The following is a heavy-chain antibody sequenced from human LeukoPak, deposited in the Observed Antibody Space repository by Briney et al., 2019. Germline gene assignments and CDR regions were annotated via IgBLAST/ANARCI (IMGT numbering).Heavy chain of an antibody. CDR2: ISGSGGST. V-gene: IGHV3-23*01. Sequence: PGGSLRLSCAASGFTFSSYSMNWVRQAPGKGLEWVSAISGSGGSTYYADSVKGRFTISRDNSKNTLYLQMNSLRAEDTAVYYCAKDPNRCSGGSCYYLYYYGMDVWGQGTTVTVSS. J-gene: IGHJ6*02. D-gene: IGHD2-15*01. CDR1: GFTFSSYS. CDR3: AKDPNRCSGGSCYYLYYYGMDV.